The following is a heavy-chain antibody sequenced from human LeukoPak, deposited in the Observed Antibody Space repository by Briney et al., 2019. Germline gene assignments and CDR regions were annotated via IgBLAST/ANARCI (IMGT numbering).Heavy chain of an antibody. Sequence: PSETLSLTCTVSGGSISSSSYYWGWIRQPPGKGLEWIGSIYYSGSTYYNPSLKSRVTISVDTSKDQFSLKLSSVTAADTAVYYCARHTPPTVTIFDYWGQGTLVTVSS. CDR2: IYYSGST. J-gene: IGHJ4*02. CDR3: ARHTPPTVTIFDY. D-gene: IGHD4-17*01. V-gene: IGHV4-39*01. CDR1: GGSISSSSYY.